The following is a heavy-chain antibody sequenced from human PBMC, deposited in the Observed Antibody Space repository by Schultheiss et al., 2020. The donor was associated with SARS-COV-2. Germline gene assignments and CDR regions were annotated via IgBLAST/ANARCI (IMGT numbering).Heavy chain of an antibody. CDR1: GYSISSGYY. CDR2: IYYSGST. Sequence: SQTLSLTCAVSGYSISSGYYWSWIRQPAGKGLEWIGYIYYSGSTNYNPSLKSRVTISVDTSKNQFSLKLSSVTAADTAVYYCAREDRGYSYGFDYWGQGTLVTVSS. CDR3: AREDRGYSYGFDY. V-gene: IGHV4-61*10. J-gene: IGHJ4*02. D-gene: IGHD5-18*01.